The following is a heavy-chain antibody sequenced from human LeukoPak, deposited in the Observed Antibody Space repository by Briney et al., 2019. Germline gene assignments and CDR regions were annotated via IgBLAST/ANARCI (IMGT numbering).Heavy chain of an antibody. CDR3: ARIWSARDWFDP. D-gene: IGHD1-1*01. J-gene: IGHJ5*02. V-gene: IGHV3-11*01. Sequence: GGSLRLSCAASGFTFRDYAMSWIRQAPGKGLEWISYIKKRSAVTYYADSVTGRFVISRDDAKNSLYLHLTNLRAEDTATYFCARIWSARDWFDPWGQGT. CDR2: IKKRSAVT. CDR1: GFTFRDYA.